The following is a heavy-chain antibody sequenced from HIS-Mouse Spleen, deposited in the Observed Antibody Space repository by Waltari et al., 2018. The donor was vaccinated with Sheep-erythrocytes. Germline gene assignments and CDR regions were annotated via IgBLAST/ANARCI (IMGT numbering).Heavy chain of an antibody. J-gene: IGHJ3*02. D-gene: IGHD3-10*01. V-gene: IGHV3-21*01. CDR2: ISSSSSYI. CDR1: GFTFSSYS. Sequence: EVQLVESGGGLVKPGGSLRLSCAASGFTFSSYSMNWVRQAPGKGREWVSSISSSSSYIYYADSLKGRFTISRDNAKNSLYLQMNSLRAEDTAVYYCARDSMGHDAFDIWGQGTMVTVSS. CDR3: ARDSMGHDAFDI.